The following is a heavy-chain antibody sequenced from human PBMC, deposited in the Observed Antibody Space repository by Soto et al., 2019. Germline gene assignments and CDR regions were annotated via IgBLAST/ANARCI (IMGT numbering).Heavy chain of an antibody. V-gene: IGHV4-4*02. CDR1: GGSISSTSW. Sequence: QVQLQESGPGLVKPSGTLSLTCAVSGGSISSTSWWSWVRQPPGKGLEWIGEIYHSGSTNYNPSLKSRVTISVDKSKNKFSLKLSSVTAADTAMYYCARGSGSGSYGYDYWGQGTLVTVSS. CDR3: ARGSGSGSYGYDY. CDR2: IYHSGST. J-gene: IGHJ4*02. D-gene: IGHD3-10*01.